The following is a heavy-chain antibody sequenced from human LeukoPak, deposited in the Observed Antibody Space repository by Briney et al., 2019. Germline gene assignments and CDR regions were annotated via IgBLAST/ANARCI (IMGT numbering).Heavy chain of an antibody. J-gene: IGHJ4*02. CDR1: GGSISSYY. CDR3: ARVTYYYDSSGFDY. V-gene: IGHV4-59*01. CDR2: IYYSGST. Sequence: PSETLSLTCTVSGGSISSYYCSWIRQPAGKGLEWIGYIYYSGSTNYNPSLKSRVTISVDTSKNQFSLKLSSVTAADTAVYYCARVTYYYDSSGFDYWGQGTLVTVSS. D-gene: IGHD3-22*01.